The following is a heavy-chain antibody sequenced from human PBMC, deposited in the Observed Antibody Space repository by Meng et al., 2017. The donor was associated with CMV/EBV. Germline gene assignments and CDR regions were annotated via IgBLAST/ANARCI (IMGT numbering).Heavy chain of an antibody. V-gene: IGHV4-39*01. CDR1: GGSIISSSYY. CDR3: ARPRLLTRFGELDAFDI. J-gene: IGHJ3*02. D-gene: IGHD3-10*01. CDR2: IYYSGST. Sequence: SETLSLTCTVSGGSIISSSYYWGWIRQPPGKGLECIGSIYYSGSTYYNPSLKSRVTISVDTSKNQFSLKLSSVTAADTAVYYCARPRLLTRFGELDAFDIWGQGTMVTVSS.